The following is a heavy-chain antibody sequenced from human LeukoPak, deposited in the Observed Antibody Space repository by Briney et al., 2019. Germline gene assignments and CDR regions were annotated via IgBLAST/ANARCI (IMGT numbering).Heavy chain of an antibody. V-gene: IGHV5-51*01. CDR1: GYSFTSYW. Sequence: GESLKISCTGSGYSFTSYWIGWVRQMPGKGLEWLWIIYPGDSDTRYSPSFQGQVTISADKSISTAYLQWGSLKASDTAMYYCARRPVDGYNRDWFDPWGQGTLVTVSS. CDR3: ARRPVDGYNRDWFDP. J-gene: IGHJ5*02. CDR2: IYPGDSDT. D-gene: IGHD5-24*01.